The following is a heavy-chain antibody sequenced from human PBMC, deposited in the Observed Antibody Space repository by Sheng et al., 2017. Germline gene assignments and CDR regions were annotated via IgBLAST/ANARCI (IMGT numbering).Heavy chain of an antibody. D-gene: IGHD3-10*01. CDR2: IWYDGGNK. J-gene: IGHJ3*02. CDR3: AKYGSSHAFDI. V-gene: IGHV3-33*06. Sequence: QVQLVESGGGVVQPGRSLRLSCAASGFTFSSYGMHWVRQALGKGLEWVAFIWYDGGNKYYADSVRGRFTISRDNSKNTLYLQMNSLRAEDTAVYYCAKYGSSHAFDIWGQGTMVHRLF. CDR1: GFTFSSYG.